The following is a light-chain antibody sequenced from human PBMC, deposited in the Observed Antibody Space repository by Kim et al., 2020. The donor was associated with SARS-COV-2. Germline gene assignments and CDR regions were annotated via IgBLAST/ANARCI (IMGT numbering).Light chain of an antibody. CDR2: LGS. J-gene: IGKJ2*01. CDR1: QSLLHSNGYNY. V-gene: IGKV2-28*01. CDR3: MQALQTPT. Sequence: DIVMTQSPLSLPVTPGEPASISCRSSQSLLHSNGYNYLDWYLQKPGQSPQLLIYLGSNRASGVPDRFSGSGSGTDFTLKISRVEAEDVGVYYCMQALQTPTFGQGTKLAI.